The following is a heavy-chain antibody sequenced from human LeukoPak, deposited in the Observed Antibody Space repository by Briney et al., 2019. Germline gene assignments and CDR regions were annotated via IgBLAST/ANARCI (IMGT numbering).Heavy chain of an antibody. J-gene: IGHJ5*02. CDR3: ARDRRLAYCGGDCPNWFDP. CDR2: IYTSGST. D-gene: IGHD2-21*02. V-gene: IGHV4-61*02. Sequence: SETLSLTCSVSGGSISSSSYYWSWIRQPAGKGLEWIGRIYTSGSTNYNPSLKSRVTISVDTSKNQFSLKLSSVTAADTAVYYCARDRRLAYCGGDCPNWFDPWGQGTLVTVSS. CDR1: GGSISSSSYY.